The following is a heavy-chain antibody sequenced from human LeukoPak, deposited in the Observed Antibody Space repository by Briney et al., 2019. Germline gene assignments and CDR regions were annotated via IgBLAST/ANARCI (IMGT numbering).Heavy chain of an antibody. CDR2: IRNSGNTI. Sequence: PGGSLRLSCAVSGFTLSSYNMNWVRQAPGKGLEWVSYIRNSGNTIYYADSVKGRFTISRDPAKNSLYLQMNSLRAEDTAVYYCARVRDSSSWYPAFDIWGQGTMVTVSS. D-gene: IGHD6-13*01. CDR3: ARVRDSSSWYPAFDI. J-gene: IGHJ3*02. CDR1: GFTLSSYN. V-gene: IGHV3-48*01.